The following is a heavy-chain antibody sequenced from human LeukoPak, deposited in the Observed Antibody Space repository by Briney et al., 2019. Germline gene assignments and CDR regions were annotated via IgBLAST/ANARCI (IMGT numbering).Heavy chain of an antibody. D-gene: IGHD7-27*01. CDR3: ARLTLTGSLN. CDR2: INHSGST. V-gene: IGHV4-34*01. CDR1: GGSFSGYY. J-gene: IGHJ4*02. Sequence: SETLSLTCAVYGGSFSGYYWSWIRQPPGKGLEWIGEINHSGSTNYNPSLKSRVTISVDTSKNQFSLKLSSVTAADTAVYYCARLTLTGSLNWGQGTLVTVSS.